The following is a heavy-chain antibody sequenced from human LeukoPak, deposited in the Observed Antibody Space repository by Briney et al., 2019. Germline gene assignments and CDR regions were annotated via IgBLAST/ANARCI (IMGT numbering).Heavy chain of an antibody. CDR3: ARDGAENWFDP. CDR2: IYYSGST. V-gene: IGHV4-59*01. CDR1: GGSISSYY. J-gene: IGHJ5*02. D-gene: IGHD3-10*01. Sequence: PSETLSLTCAVSGGSISSYYWCWIRQPPGKGLEWIGYIYYSGSTNYDPSLKSRVTISVDTSKNQFSLNLSSVTAADTAVYYCARDGAENWFDPWGQGTLVTVAS.